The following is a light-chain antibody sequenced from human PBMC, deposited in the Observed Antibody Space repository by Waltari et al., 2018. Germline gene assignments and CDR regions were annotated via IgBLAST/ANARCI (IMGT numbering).Light chain of an antibody. CDR1: KLGDQY. V-gene: IGLV3-1*01. Sequence: SYELTQPPSVSVSPGQTASITCSGDKLGDQYIHWYQQKPAQSHVLVIHQDNKRPSGIPERFAGSSSGNTATLTISGTQAIDEADYFCQAWDRSPIFGGGTKLTVL. CDR3: QAWDRSPI. CDR2: QDN. J-gene: IGLJ2*01.